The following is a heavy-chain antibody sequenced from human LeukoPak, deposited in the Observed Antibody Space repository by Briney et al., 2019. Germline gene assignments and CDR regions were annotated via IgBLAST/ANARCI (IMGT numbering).Heavy chain of an antibody. D-gene: IGHD6-6*01. CDR2: IYHSGST. J-gene: IGHJ4*02. CDR1: GGSISSGGYY. V-gene: IGHV4-30-2*01. Sequence: SQTLSLTCTVSGGSISSGGYYWSWIRQPPGKGLEWIGYIYHSGSTYYNPSLKSRVTISVDRSKNQFSLKLSSVTAADTAVYYCAREGGRKQLGYWGQGTLVTVSS. CDR3: AREGGRKQLGY.